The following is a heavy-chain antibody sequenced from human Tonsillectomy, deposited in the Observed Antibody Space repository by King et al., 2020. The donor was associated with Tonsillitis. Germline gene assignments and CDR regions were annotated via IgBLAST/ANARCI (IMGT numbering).Heavy chain of an antibody. CDR2: IKQNGSEK. CDR1: GFTFSRYW. J-gene: IGHJ4*02. CDR3: ARDAGKRESYYFDY. Sequence: QLVQSGGGLVQPGGSLRLSCAASGFTFSRYWVSWVRKAPGKGLEGVANIKQNGSEKFYVDSVRSRFTISRDNAKNSLYLELNRLRAEDTAVFYCARDAGKRESYYFDYWGQGTLVTVSS. V-gene: IGHV3-7*01. D-gene: IGHD1-14*01.